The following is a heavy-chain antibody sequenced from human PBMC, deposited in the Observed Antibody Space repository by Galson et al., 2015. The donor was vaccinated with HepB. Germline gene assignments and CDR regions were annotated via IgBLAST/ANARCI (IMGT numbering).Heavy chain of an antibody. CDR2: IIPIFGTA. D-gene: IGHD5-24*01. V-gene: IGHV1-69*13. Sequence: SVKVSCKASGGTFSSYAISWVRQAPGQGLVWMGGIIPIFGTANYAQKFQGRVTITADESTSTAYMELSSLRSEDTAVYYCARVTISRRDGYSYFDYWGQGTLVTVSS. J-gene: IGHJ4*02. CDR1: GGTFSSYA. CDR3: ARVTISRRDGYSYFDY.